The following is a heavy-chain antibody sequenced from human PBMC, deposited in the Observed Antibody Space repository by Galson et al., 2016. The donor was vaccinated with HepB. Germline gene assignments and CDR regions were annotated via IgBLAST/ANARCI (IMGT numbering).Heavy chain of an antibody. CDR3: ALRFDWLPSETGY. V-gene: IGHV3-23*01. CDR2: IIGSGGSS. Sequence: SLRLSCAASGFTFTNYAMDWVRQAPGKGLEWVSAIIGSGGSSFYADSVRGRFTISRDNSKNTLYLQMNSLRAEDTAVYYCALRFDWLPSETGYWGQGTLGTVAS. CDR1: GFTFTNYA. J-gene: IGHJ4*02. D-gene: IGHD3-9*01.